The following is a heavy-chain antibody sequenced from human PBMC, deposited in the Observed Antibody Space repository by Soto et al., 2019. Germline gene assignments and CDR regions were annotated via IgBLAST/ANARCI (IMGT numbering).Heavy chain of an antibody. J-gene: IGHJ1*01. V-gene: IGHV4-34*01. D-gene: IGHD3-22*01. CDR1: GGSFSGYY. CDR2: INHSGST. CDR3: ARDPDSSGYYYFQH. Sequence: TSETLSLTCAVYGGSFSGYYWSWIRQPPGKGLEWIGEINHSGSTNYNPSLKSRVTISVDTSKNQFSLKLSSVTAADTAVYYCARDPDSSGYYYFQHWGQGTLVTVSS.